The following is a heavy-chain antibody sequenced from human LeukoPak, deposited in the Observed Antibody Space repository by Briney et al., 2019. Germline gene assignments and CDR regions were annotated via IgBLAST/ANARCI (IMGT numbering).Heavy chain of an antibody. CDR1: GFTFSDFG. D-gene: IGHD3-16*02. Sequence: PGGSLRLSCAASGFTFSDFGMYWVRQAPGKGLEWVTVISYHGNNKYYTDSVKGRFTISRDNSKNTLYLQMNSLRGEDAAIYYCAKDSLYRHVVAEGYCDFWGQGTLVSVSS. V-gene: IGHV3-30*18. CDR3: AKDSLYRHVVAEGYCDF. CDR2: ISYHGNNK. J-gene: IGHJ4*02.